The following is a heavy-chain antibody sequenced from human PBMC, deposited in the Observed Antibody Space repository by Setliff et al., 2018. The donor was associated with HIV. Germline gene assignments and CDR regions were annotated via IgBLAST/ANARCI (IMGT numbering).Heavy chain of an antibody. CDR2: INPSSGST. CDR3: TRHEYWVAGSSLGFDY. V-gene: IGHV1-46*03. Sequence: ASVKVSCKASGYTFTDFYIHWVRQAPGQGLEWMGIINPSSGSTSYTQMFRGRVTMTRDTSTNTVYMDLSSLKSEDTAVYYCTRHEYWVAGSSLGFDYWGQGTLVTVSS. D-gene: IGHD6-19*01. CDR1: GYTFTDFY. J-gene: IGHJ4*02.